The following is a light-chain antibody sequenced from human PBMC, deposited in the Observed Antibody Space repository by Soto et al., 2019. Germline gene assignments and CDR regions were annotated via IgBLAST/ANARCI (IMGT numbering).Light chain of an antibody. CDR3: QQYNKWPPWT. J-gene: IGKJ1*01. CDR2: SAF. CDR1: QSVSSSH. Sequence: IVLTQSPGTLSLSPGERATLSCRASQSVSSSHLAWYQQKPGQAPRLVIYSAFTRATGIPARFSGSGSGTEFTLTISSLQSEDFAVYYCQQYNKWPPWTFGQGTKVDIK. V-gene: IGKV3-15*01.